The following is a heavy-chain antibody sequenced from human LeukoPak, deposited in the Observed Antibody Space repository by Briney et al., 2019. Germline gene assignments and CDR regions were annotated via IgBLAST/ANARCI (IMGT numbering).Heavy chain of an antibody. J-gene: IGHJ5*02. CDR3: ARDRRGTSLPP. Sequence: GGSLRLSCAAPGFTFSGHWMSWVRQVPGKRLEWVGNIKPDGREQYYVDSVKGRFTVSRDNAKNSLYLQMNSLRAEDTAVYYCARDRRGTSLPPWGQGTLVTVSS. CDR2: IKPDGREQ. V-gene: IGHV3-7*01. D-gene: IGHD2-2*01. CDR1: GFTFSGHW.